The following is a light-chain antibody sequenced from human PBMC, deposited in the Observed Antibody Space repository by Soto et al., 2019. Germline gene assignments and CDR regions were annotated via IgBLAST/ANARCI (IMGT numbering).Light chain of an antibody. CDR3: AAWDESLNGQV. CDR2: SGH. V-gene: IGLV1-44*01. CDR1: SSNIGGQT. Sequence: QSVLTQPPSVSGTPGQSVTISCSGSSSNIGGQTVGWYQQLPGTAPNLLIYSGHQRPSGVPDRFSASKSGSSASLAISGLQSEDEGDYYCAAWDESLNGQVFGGGTKLTVL. J-gene: IGLJ3*02.